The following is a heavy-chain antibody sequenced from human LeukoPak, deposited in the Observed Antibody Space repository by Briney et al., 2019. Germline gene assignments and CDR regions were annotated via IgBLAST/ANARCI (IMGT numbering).Heavy chain of an antibody. Sequence: ASVKVSCKASGYTFTSYDINWVRQATGQGLEWMGWMNPNSGNTGYAQKFQGRVTMTRNTSISTAYMELSSLRFEDTAVYYCARGLITYYDFWSGYYDWFDPWGQGTLVTVSS. CDR2: MNPNSGNT. CDR3: ARGLITYYDFWSGYYDWFDP. CDR1: GYTFTSYD. V-gene: IGHV1-8*01. J-gene: IGHJ5*02. D-gene: IGHD3-3*01.